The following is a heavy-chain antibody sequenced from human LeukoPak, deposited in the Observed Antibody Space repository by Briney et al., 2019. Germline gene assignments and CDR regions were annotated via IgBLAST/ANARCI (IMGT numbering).Heavy chain of an antibody. V-gene: IGHV3-21*01. CDR2: ISSSSSYI. CDR3: AKDHFLYSYGSAYYFDY. CDR1: GFTFSSYS. Sequence: PGGSLRLSCAASGFTFSSYSMNWVRQAPGKGLEWVLSISSSSSYIYYADSVKGRFTISRDNSKNTLYLQMNSLRAEDTAVYYCAKDHFLYSYGSAYYFDYWGQGTLVTVSS. J-gene: IGHJ4*02. D-gene: IGHD5-18*01.